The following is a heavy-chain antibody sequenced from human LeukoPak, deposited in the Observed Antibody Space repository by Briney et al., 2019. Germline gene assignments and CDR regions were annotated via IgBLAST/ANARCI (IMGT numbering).Heavy chain of an antibody. CDR3: AKEAYGDYVYYYDGMDV. J-gene: IGHJ6*02. V-gene: IGHV3-23*01. CDR1: GFTFSSYA. CDR2: FSGSGGTT. Sequence: GGSLRLSCAASGFTFSSYAMSWVRQAPGKGLEWVSAFSGSGGTTYYADSVKGRFTISKDNSKNTLYLQMNSLRAEDTAVYYCAKEAYGDYVYYYDGMDVWGQGTTVTVSS. D-gene: IGHD4-17*01.